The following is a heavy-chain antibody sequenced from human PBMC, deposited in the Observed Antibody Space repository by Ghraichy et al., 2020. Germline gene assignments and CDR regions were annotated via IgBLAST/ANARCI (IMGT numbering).Heavy chain of an antibody. D-gene: IGHD6-6*01. CDR2: INHSGST. Sequence: SETLSLTCAVSGGSFSGYYWSWIRQPPGKGLEWIGEINHSGSTNYNPSLKSRVTISVDTSKNQFSLKLSSVTAADTAVYYCARSLRIAARPGAFDIWGQGTMVTVSS. V-gene: IGHV4-34*01. CDR1: GGSFSGYY. CDR3: ARSLRIAARPGAFDI. J-gene: IGHJ3*02.